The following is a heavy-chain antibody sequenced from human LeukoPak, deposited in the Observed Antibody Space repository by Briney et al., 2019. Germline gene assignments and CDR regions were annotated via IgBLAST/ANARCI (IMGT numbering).Heavy chain of an antibody. D-gene: IGHD3-3*01. J-gene: IGHJ6*02. Sequence: PSETLSLTCTVSGGSISSYYWSWIRQPPGKGLEWIGYIYYSGSTNYNPSLKSRVTISVDTSKNQFSLKLSSVTAADTAVYYCARSSPRDFWSGYSVPYYYYYYGMDVWGQGTTVTVSS. CDR1: GGSISSYY. V-gene: IGHV4-59*01. CDR2: IYYSGST. CDR3: ARSSPRDFWSGYSVPYYYYYYGMDV.